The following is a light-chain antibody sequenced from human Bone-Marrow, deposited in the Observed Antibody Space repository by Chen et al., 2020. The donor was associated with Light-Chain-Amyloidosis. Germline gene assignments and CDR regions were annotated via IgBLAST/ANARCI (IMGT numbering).Light chain of an antibody. J-gene: IGLJ3*02. CDR2: DDS. CDR1: NIGSTS. Sequence: SYVLTQPSSVSVAPGQTATIACGGNNIGSTSVHWYQQPPGQAPLLVVYDDSDRPSGIPERLSGSNSGNTATLTISRVEAGYEADYYCQVWDRSSDRPVFGGGTKLTVL. V-gene: IGLV3-21*02. CDR3: QVWDRSSDRPV.